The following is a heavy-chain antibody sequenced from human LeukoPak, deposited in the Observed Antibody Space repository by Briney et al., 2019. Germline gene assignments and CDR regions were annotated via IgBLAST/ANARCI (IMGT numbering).Heavy chain of an antibody. V-gene: IGHV4-59*01. D-gene: IGHD3-22*01. CDR2: IYYSGST. Sequence: SETLSLTCTVSGGSISSYYWSWIRQPPGKGLEWIGYIYYSGSTNYNPSLKSRVTISVDTSKNQFSLKLSSVTAADTAVYYCARDRAPLYGDSSGYFDYWGQGTLVTVSS. CDR3: ARDRAPLYGDSSGYFDY. J-gene: IGHJ4*02. CDR1: GGSISSYY.